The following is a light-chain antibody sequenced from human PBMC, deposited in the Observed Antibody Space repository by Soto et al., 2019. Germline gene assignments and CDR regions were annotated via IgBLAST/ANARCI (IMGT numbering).Light chain of an antibody. J-gene: IGKJ4*01. CDR1: QRVSSSY. Sequence: EIVLTQSPATRSLSPGERATLSCGASQRVSSSYLDWYQQKPGLAPRLLIYDASSRATGIPDRFSGSGSGTDFTLTITILEPEDFAVYYCQQYGSYAPLTFSGGTNVEIK. CDR3: QQYGSYAPLT. V-gene: IGKV3D-20*01. CDR2: DAS.